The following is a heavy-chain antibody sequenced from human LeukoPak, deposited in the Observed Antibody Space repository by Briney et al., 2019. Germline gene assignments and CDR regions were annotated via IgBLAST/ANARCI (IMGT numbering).Heavy chain of an antibody. CDR1: GFTFSSYV. CDR2: IYSGGST. CDR3: AREVYYYMDV. V-gene: IGHV3-66*01. Sequence: GGSLRLSCAASGFTFSSYVMHWVRQAPGKGLEWVSVIYSGGSTYYADSVKGRFTISRDNSKNTLYLQMNSLRAEDTAVYYCAREVYYYMDVWGKGTTVTISS. J-gene: IGHJ6*03.